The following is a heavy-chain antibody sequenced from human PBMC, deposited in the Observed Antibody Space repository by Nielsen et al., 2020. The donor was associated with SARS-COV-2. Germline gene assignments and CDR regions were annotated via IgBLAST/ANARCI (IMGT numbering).Heavy chain of an antibody. Sequence: SETLSLTCTVSGGSISSAGYYWNWIRQHPGKGLEWIGNIYFSGSTFYNPSVKSHFTMSLDTSKNQFSLNLTSVTAADTAVYYCARDSTAAIGGAWFDPWGQGTLVTVSS. CDR1: GGSISSAGYY. V-gene: IGHV4-31*01. CDR3: ARDSTAAIGGAWFDP. CDR2: IYFSGST. D-gene: IGHD2-2*02. J-gene: IGHJ5*02.